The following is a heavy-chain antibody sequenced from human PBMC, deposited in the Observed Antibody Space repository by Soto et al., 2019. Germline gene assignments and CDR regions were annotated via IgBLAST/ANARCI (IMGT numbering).Heavy chain of an antibody. CDR2: IYHSGST. D-gene: IGHD2-15*01. J-gene: IGHJ3*02. Sequence: SETLSLTCAVSGGSISSSNWWSWVRQPPGKGLEWIGEIYHSGSTNYNPSLKSRVTISVDKSKNQFSLKLSSVTAADTAVYYCARDLILGRSGGSCPQGVDIWGQGTMVTVSS. CDR3: ARDLILGRSGGSCPQGVDI. CDR1: GGSISSSNW. V-gene: IGHV4-4*02.